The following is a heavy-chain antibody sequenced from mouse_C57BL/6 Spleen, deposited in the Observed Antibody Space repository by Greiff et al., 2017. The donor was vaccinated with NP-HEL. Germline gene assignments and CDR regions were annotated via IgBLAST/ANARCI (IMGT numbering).Heavy chain of an antibody. CDR2: IDPANGNT. V-gene: IGHV14-3*01. CDR3: ARYGSGYDGHFDY. CDR1: GFNIKNTY. Sequence: VHVKQSVAELVRPGASVKLSCTASGFNIKNTYMHWVKQRPEQGLEWIGRIDPANGNTKYAPKFQGKATITADTSSNTAYLQLSSLTSEDTAIYYCARYGSGYDGHFDYWGQGTTLTVSS. D-gene: IGHD2-2*01. J-gene: IGHJ2*01.